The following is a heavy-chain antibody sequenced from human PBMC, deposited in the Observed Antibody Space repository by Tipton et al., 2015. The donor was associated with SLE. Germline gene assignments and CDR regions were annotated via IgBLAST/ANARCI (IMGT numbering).Heavy chain of an antibody. CDR3: VSHGGHTRSSLVAY. CDR1: GYTFTSYW. CDR2: IYPDDSDT. V-gene: IGHV5-51*03. J-gene: IGHJ4*02. D-gene: IGHD6-6*01. Sequence: QLVQSGGEVKKPGESLRISCKGSGYTFTSYWIGWVRQMPGKGLEWIGIIYPDDSDTRYSPSFEGQVTMSADKSISTAYLHWSSLKASDTATYYCVSHGGHTRSSLVAYWGQGTLVTVSS.